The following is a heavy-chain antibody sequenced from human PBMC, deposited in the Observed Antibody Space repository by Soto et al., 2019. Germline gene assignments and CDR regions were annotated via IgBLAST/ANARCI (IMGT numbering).Heavy chain of an antibody. D-gene: IGHD3-3*01. CDR3: ARALYYDFWSGPRMDV. Sequence: SVKVSCKASGGTFSSYAISWVRQAPGQGLEWMGGIIPIFGTANYAQKFQGRVTITADESTSTAYMELSSLRSEDTAVYYCARALYYDFWSGPRMDVWGQGTTVTVSS. CDR1: GGTFSSYA. J-gene: IGHJ6*02. CDR2: IIPIFGTA. V-gene: IGHV1-69*13.